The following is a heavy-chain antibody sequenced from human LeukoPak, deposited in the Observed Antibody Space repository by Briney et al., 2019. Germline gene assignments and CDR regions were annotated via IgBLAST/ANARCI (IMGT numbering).Heavy chain of an antibody. V-gene: IGHV4-59*08. D-gene: IGHD3-9*01. Sequence: SETLSLTRTVSGDSINNYYWNWIRQPPGKGLEWIGYSYYSGSTNYNPSLTSRVTISIDTSKKHFSLKLSSVTAADTAVYYCARRRVLTGSSRGDAFDIWGQGTVVTVSS. J-gene: IGHJ3*02. CDR2: SYYSGST. CDR3: ARRRVLTGSSRGDAFDI. CDR1: GDSINNYY.